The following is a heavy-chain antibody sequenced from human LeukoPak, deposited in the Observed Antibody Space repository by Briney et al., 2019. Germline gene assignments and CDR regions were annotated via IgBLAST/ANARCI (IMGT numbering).Heavy chain of an antibody. CDR2: IKQDGSEK. Sequence: GGSLRLSCAASGFTFSTYWMTWIRQAPGRGLEWVANIKQDGSEKYYVASVKGRITISRDNTKDSLYLQINSLRAEDTAVYYCARVRSSTCDYWGQGTLVTVSS. D-gene: IGHD6-6*01. CDR1: GFTFSTYW. J-gene: IGHJ4*02. CDR3: ARVRSSTCDY. V-gene: IGHV3-7*05.